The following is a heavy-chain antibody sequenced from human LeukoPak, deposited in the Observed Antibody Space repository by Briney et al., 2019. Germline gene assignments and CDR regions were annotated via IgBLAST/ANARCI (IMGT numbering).Heavy chain of an antibody. CDR2: IYPGDSVT. D-gene: IGHD3-10*01. V-gene: IGHV5-51*01. Sequence: HGESLKISCKGSGYSFTSYWIGWVRQMPGKGLEWMGIIYPGDSVTRYSPSFQGQVTISADKSISTAYLQWSSLKASDTAMYYCARPSYGSGSYGGSFDYWGQGTLVTVSS. CDR1: GYSFTSYW. J-gene: IGHJ4*02. CDR3: ARPSYGSGSYGGSFDY.